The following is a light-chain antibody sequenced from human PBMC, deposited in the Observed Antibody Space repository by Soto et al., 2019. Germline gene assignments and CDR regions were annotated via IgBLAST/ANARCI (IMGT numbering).Light chain of an antibody. Sequence: EIVMTQSPATLSVSPGERATLSCRASQSVSGNLAWYQQKPGQAPRLLIYAASTRATGIPARFSGSGSWTEFTLPISSLQSEDFAVYYCHQYNNWPPITFGPGTKVDIK. CDR2: AAS. J-gene: IGKJ3*01. V-gene: IGKV3-15*01. CDR1: QSVSGN. CDR3: HQYNNWPPIT.